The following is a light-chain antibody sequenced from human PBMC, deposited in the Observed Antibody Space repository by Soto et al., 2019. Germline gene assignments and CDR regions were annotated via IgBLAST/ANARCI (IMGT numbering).Light chain of an antibody. CDR3: QQYSNWTRT. V-gene: IGKV3-15*01. CDR2: GAS. CDR1: QSVSSN. J-gene: IGKJ1*01. Sequence: EIVMTQSPATRSLSPGERATLSCRACQSVSSNLAWYQQKPGQAPRLLIYGASTRATDIPPRFSGSGSGTEFILTISSLKYEDFAVYYCQQYSNWTRTFGQGTKVDIK.